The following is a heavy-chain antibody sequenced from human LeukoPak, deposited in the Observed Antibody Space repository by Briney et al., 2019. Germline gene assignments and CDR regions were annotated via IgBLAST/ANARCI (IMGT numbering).Heavy chain of an antibody. CDR2: INSDGSST. J-gene: IGHJ5*02. CDR3: ARGDYGDLFDP. Sequence: GGSLRLSCAASGFTFSSYWMHWVRQAPGKGLVWVSRINSDGSSTSYADSVKGRFTISRDNAKNSLYLQMNSLRAEDTAVYYCARGDYGDLFDPWGQGALVTVSS. V-gene: IGHV3-74*01. CDR1: GFTFSSYW. D-gene: IGHD4-17*01.